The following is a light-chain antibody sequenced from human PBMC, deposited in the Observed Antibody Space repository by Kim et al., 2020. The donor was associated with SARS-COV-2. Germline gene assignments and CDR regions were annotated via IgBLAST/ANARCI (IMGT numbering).Light chain of an antibody. CDR1: QTISTW. CDR2: LAS. V-gene: IGKV1-5*03. Sequence: DIQMTQSPSTLSASVGDRVTITCRASQTISTWLAWYQQKPGKAPKLLLYLASTLESGVPSRFSGSGSGTEFTLTIDSLQPDDFATYYCQHYIRFPYTFGQGTKLEF. J-gene: IGKJ2*01. CDR3: QHYIRFPYT.